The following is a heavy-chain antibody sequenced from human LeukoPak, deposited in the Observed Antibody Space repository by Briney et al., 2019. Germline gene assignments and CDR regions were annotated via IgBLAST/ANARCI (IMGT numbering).Heavy chain of an antibody. J-gene: IGHJ3*02. CDR3: ARHGRDGYNYRAFDI. CDR2: INPSGGST. Sequence: ASVKVSCKASGYTFTSYYMHWVRQAPGHGLEWMGIINPSGGSTSYAQKFQGRVTMTRDMSTSTVYMELSSLRSEDTAVYYCARHGRDGYNYRAFDIWGQGTMVTVSS. CDR1: GYTFTSYY. D-gene: IGHD5-24*01. V-gene: IGHV1-46*01.